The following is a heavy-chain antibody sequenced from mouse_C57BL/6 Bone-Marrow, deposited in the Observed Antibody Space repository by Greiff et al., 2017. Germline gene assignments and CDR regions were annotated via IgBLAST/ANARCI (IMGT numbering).Heavy chain of an antibody. CDR1: GYTFTNYW. V-gene: IGHV1-63*01. J-gene: IGHJ3*01. Sequence: VMLVESGAELVRPGTSVKMSCKASGYTFTNYWIGWAKQRPGHGLEWIGDIYPGGGYTNYNEKFKGKATLTADKSSSTAYMQFSSLTSEDSAIYYCARRGPLSSYTWFAYWGQGTLVTVSA. D-gene: IGHD1-1*01. CDR2: IYPGGGYT. CDR3: ARRGPLSSYTWFAY.